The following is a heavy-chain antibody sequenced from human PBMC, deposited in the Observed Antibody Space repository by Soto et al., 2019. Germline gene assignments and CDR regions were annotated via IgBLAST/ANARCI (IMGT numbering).Heavy chain of an antibody. CDR2: ISGSGGNT. V-gene: IGHV3-23*01. CDR3: AKGKDIVVEPAIDY. J-gene: IGHJ4*02. Sequence: GGSLRLSCAASGSTFRGYAMSWVRQAPGKGLEWVSGISGSGGNTYYTDPVKGRSTISRDNSKNNLYLQMNSLRGEDTAVYFCAKGKDIVVEPAIDYWGQGTLVTVSS. D-gene: IGHD2-2*01. CDR1: GSTFRGYA.